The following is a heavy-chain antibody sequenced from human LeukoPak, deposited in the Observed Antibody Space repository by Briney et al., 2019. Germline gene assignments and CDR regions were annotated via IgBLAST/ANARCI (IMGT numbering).Heavy chain of an antibody. V-gene: IGHV1-58*01. D-gene: IGHD2-2*01. J-gene: IGHJ4*02. CDR1: GFTFTSTA. CDR3: ASDPPYTSSSAW. CDR2: ILVGSGNT. Sequence: ASVTVSCKASGFTFTSTAVQWVRQARGQRLEWIGWILVGSGNTNYAQMFQERVTLPWDVSTSTAYMVLSSLRSEDTAIYYCASDPPYTSSSAWWGQGTLVTVSS.